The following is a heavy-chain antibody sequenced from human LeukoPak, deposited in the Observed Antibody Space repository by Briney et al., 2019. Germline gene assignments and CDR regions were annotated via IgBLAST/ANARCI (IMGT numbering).Heavy chain of an antibody. D-gene: IGHD5-12*01. CDR3: VREGRVSGYDFDY. J-gene: IGHJ4*02. Sequence: GGSLRLSCEASGFSFSSYWMHWVRQAPGKGLVWVSRINSDGSSTTYADSVKGRLTISRDNAKNTLYLQMNSLRAVDTAVYYCVREGRVSGYDFDYWGQGTPVTVSS. CDR1: GFSFSSYW. CDR2: INSDGSST. V-gene: IGHV3-74*01.